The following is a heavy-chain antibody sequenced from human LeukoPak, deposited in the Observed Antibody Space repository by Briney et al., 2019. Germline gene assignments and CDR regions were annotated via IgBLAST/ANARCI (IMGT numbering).Heavy chain of an antibody. J-gene: IGHJ4*02. D-gene: IGHD6-19*01. V-gene: IGHV3-7*03. CDR3: ARDLAVAGTGSDY. CDR1: GVTFSSYW. Sequence: PGGSLRLSCAASGVTFSSYWMSWVGEAPGRGVGWVANIKQEGSEKYYVDSVKGRFTISRDNAKNSLYLQMNSLRAEDTAVYYCARDLAVAGTGSDYWGQGTLVTVSS. CDR2: IKQEGSEK.